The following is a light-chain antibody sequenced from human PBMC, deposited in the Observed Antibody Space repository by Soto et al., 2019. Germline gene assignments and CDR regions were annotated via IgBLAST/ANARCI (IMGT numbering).Light chain of an antibody. V-gene: IGKV3-15*01. J-gene: IGKJ1*01. Sequence: EIVMTQSPATLSVSPGERATLSCRASQSVSSNLAWYQQKPGQAPRLLIYGASTRATGIPARFSGSGSGTEFTLTISSLQSEDFAVYYCHQYNNWTLWTFGQGTKVDIK. CDR2: GAS. CDR1: QSVSSN. CDR3: HQYNNWTLWT.